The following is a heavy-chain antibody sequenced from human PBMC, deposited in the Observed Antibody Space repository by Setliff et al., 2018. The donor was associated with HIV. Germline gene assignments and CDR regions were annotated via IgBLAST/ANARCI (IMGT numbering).Heavy chain of an antibody. J-gene: IGHJ5*02. CDR3: ARDMTYYYDTSGSLGWFDP. D-gene: IGHD3-22*01. V-gene: IGHV4-61*09. CDR1: GGSISSGSYY. CDR2: LFARGTS. Sequence: SETLSLTCNVSGGSISSGSYYWSWIRQPAGKGLEWIGHLFARGTSNYNPSLKSRVTISLDTSKNQFSLKLRSVTAADTAIHYCARDMTYYYDTSGSLGWFDPWGQGTLVTVSS.